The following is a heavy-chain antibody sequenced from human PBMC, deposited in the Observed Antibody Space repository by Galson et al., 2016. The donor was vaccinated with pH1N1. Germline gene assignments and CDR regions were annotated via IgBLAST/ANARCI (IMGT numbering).Heavy chain of an antibody. J-gene: IGHJ4*02. D-gene: IGHD4-11*01. CDR3: ARAPYSNYHYYYFDF. V-gene: IGHV1-46*01. CDR1: GYSFTDYY. CDR2: IKPTGGDT. Sequence: SVKVSCKASGYSFTDYYVHWIRQAPGQGLEWMATIKPTGGDTTYAQNFQGRVFVTRDTSTSTVYMEVTSLRSEDTAVYYCARAPYSNYHYYYFDFWGQGTLVTVSS.